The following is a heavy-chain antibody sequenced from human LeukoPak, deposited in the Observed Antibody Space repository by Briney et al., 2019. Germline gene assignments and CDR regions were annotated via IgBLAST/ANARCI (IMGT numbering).Heavy chain of an antibody. Sequence: GGSLRLSCAASGFTFSSYWTHWVRQAPGKGLVWASRINSDGSDTSYADSVKGRFTISRDNAKNTLYLQISSLRAEDTALYYCARDLRYYYDSSGYPDYWGQGTLVTVSS. CDR2: INSDGSDT. J-gene: IGHJ4*02. D-gene: IGHD3-22*01. CDR3: ARDLRYYYDSSGYPDY. CDR1: GFTFSSYW. V-gene: IGHV3-74*01.